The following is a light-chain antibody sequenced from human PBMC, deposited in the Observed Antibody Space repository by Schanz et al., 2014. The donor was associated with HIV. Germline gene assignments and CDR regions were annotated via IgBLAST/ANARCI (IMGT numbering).Light chain of an antibody. J-gene: IGKJ4*01. CDR3: HQYGSSRGT. CDR2: GAS. CDR1: QSISSTY. Sequence: EIVLTQSPGTLSFSPGERATLSCRASQSISSTYLAWYQQRPGQAPRLLIHGASRRATGIPDRFSGSGSGTDFTLTISRLEPEDFAVYYCHQYGSSRGTFGGGTKVELK. V-gene: IGKV3-20*01.